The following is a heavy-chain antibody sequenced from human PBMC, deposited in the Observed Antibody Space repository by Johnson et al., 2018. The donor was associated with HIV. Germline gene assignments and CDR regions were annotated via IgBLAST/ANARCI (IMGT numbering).Heavy chain of an antibody. CDR3: VREHRADESFDL. Sequence: VQLVESGGGLVQPGGSLRLSCAASGFTFSNAWMSWVRQAPGKGLEWVGRIKSKTDGGTTDYAAPVKGRFTLSRDDSKNMLHLQMNSLTAGYTAVYYCVREHRADESFDLWCQGTMVTVSS. D-gene: IGHD1-14*01. CDR2: IKSKTDGGTT. J-gene: IGHJ3*01. V-gene: IGHV3-15*01. CDR1: GFTFSNAW.